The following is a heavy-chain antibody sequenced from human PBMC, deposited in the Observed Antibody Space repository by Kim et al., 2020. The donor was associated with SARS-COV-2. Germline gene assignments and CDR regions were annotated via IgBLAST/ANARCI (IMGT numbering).Heavy chain of an antibody. D-gene: IGHD3-9*01. V-gene: IGHV1-8*01. CDR2: MNPNSGNT. CDR3: ARDIRYFDWLLYSGRYYYYGMDV. Sequence: ASVKVSCKASVYTFTSYDINWVRQATGQGLEWMGWMNPNSGNTGYAQKFQGRVTMTRNTSISTAYMELSSLRSEDTAVYYCARDIRYFDWLLYSGRYYYYGMDVWGQGTTVTVSS. J-gene: IGHJ6*02. CDR1: VYTFTSYD.